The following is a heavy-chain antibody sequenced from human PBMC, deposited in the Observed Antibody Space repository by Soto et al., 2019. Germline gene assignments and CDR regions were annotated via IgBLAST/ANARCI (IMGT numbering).Heavy chain of an antibody. CDR2: LTNGGSSS. J-gene: IGHJ2*01. CDR1: GFIFSSYW. Sequence: EEQLVESGGGLVQPGGSLRLSCAASGFIFSSYWMHWVRQVPGKGLVWVSRLTNGGSSSSYADSVNGRFTVSRDNAKNTLYLQVNSLRAEDTAVYYCARGVQGSWYFDLWGRGTLVTVSS. CDR3: ARGVQGSWYFDL. V-gene: IGHV3-74*01.